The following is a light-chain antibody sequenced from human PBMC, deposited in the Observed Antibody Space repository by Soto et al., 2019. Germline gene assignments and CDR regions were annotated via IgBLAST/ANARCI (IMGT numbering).Light chain of an antibody. CDR3: CSSADTYTFV. V-gene: IGLV2-11*01. CDR1: SSDVGVSNH. Sequence: QSALTQPRSVSGSPGQSVTLSCTGTSSDVGVSNHVSWYQQHPGRAPKLIIYDVSKRPSGVPDRFSGSKSGNTATLTISGLQTEDEADYSCCSSADTYTFVFGSGTKV. J-gene: IGLJ1*01. CDR2: DVS.